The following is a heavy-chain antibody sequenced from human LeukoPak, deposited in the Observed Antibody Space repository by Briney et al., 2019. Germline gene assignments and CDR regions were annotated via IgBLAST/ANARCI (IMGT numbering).Heavy chain of an antibody. J-gene: IGHJ4*02. CDR1: GFPFSSYW. CDR2: MKQDGSEK. V-gene: IGHV3-7*01. D-gene: IGHD4-11*01. Sequence: PGGSLRLSCAASGFPFSSYWMSWVRQTPGKGLECVANMKQDGSEKNYVDSMKGRFSISRDNAKNSLYLQMNSLRAEDTAVYYCAREAYSDYSFDYWGQGTLVTVSS. CDR3: AREAYSDYSFDY.